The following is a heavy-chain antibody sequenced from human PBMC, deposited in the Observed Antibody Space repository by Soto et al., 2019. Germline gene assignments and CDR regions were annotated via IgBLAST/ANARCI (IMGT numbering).Heavy chain of an antibody. Sequence: QVQLVQSGAELKKPGSSVKVSCKASGDTFSFYTINWVRQAPGLGLEWMGRVNPILSMSNYAQKFQGRVTMTADKSTSTDSMELRSLRPADTAFYYCATSYGSGYRAFDYWGEGALVTVSS. J-gene: IGHJ4*02. CDR3: ATSYGSGYRAFDY. V-gene: IGHV1-69*02. D-gene: IGHD3-10*01. CDR1: GDTFSFYT. CDR2: VNPILSMS.